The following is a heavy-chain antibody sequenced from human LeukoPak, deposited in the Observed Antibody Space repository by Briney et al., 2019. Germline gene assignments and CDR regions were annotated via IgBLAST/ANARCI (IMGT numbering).Heavy chain of an antibody. CDR2: IRYDGSNK. Sequence: PGGSLRLSCAASGFTFSSYGMHWIRQAPGKGLEWVTFIRYDGSNKYYADSVKGRFTISRDNSKNTLYLQMNSLRAEDTAVYYCAKDIDYGDPHDAFDIWGQGTMVTVSS. J-gene: IGHJ3*02. D-gene: IGHD4-17*01. CDR1: GFTFSSYG. V-gene: IGHV3-30*02. CDR3: AKDIDYGDPHDAFDI.